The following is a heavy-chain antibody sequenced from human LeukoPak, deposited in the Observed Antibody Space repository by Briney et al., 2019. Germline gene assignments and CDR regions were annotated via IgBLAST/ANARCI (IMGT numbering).Heavy chain of an antibody. D-gene: IGHD4-17*01. J-gene: IGHJ6*03. CDR1: GYSFTSYW. CDR2: IYPGDSDT. V-gene: IGHV5-51*01. CDR3: ARHVTVTIDYYYYYYMDV. Sequence: GESLKISCKGSGYSFTSYWIGWVRQMPGKGLEWMGIIYPGDSDTRYSPSFQGQVTISTDKSISAAYLQWSSLKASDTAMYYCARHVTVTIDYYYYYYMDVWGKGTTVTVSS.